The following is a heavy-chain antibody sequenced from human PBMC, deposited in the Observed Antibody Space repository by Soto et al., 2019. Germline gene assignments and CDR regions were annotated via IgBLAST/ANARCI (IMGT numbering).Heavy chain of an antibody. Sequence: SQTLSLTCAITGDSVSSNSAGWSWVRQSPSRGLEWLGRTYYRSKRYYEYAVSVRGRITVNPDTSKNQYSLQLNSVTPEDTAVYFCARGEQYSGRIFDYWGQGTLVTVSS. CDR2: TYYRSKRYY. J-gene: IGHJ4*01. CDR3: ARGEQYSGRIFDY. V-gene: IGHV6-1*01. D-gene: IGHD1-26*01. CDR1: GDSVSSNSAG.